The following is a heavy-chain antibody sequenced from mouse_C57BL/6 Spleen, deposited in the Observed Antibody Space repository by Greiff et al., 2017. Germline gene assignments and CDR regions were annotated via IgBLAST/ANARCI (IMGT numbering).Heavy chain of an antibody. V-gene: IGHV1-5*01. CDR2: IYPGNSDT. Sequence: VQLQQSGTVLARPGASVKMSCKTSGYTFTSYWMHWVKQRPGQGLEWIGAIYPGNSDTSYNQKFKGKAKLTAVTSASTAYMELSSLTNEDSAVYYCTIDYDGGAWFAYWGQGTLVTVSA. CDR3: TIDYDGGAWFAY. J-gene: IGHJ3*01. CDR1: GYTFTSYW. D-gene: IGHD2-4*01.